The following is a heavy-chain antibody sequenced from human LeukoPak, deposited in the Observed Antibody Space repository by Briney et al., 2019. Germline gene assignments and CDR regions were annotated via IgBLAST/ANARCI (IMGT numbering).Heavy chain of an antibody. CDR3: ARGGWLGY. V-gene: IGHV4-34*01. CDR1: GGSFSGYY. Sequence: SETLSLTCAVYGGSFSGYYWSWIRQPPGKGLEWIGEINHSGGTNYNPSLKSRVIISVDTSKNQFSLKLSSVTAADTAVYYCARGGWLGYWGQGTLVTVSS. CDR2: INHSGGT. J-gene: IGHJ4*02. D-gene: IGHD6-19*01.